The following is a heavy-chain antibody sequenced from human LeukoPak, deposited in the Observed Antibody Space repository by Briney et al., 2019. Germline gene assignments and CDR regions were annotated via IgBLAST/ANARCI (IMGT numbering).Heavy chain of an antibody. J-gene: IGHJ3*02. Sequence: NPGGSLRLSCAASGFTLRDYYMGWIRQAPGKGLEWVSYITSSGSAMYHADSVKGRFTISRDNSRNSLYLQVTTLRAEDTAVYYCARAFRDAFDIWGQGTMVIVSS. CDR3: ARAFRDAFDI. CDR2: ITSSGSAM. CDR1: GFTLRDYY. V-gene: IGHV3-11*04.